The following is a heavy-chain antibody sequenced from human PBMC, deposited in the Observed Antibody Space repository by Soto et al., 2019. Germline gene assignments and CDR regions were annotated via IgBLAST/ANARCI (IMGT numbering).Heavy chain of an antibody. CDR2: ISAYNGNT. CDR3: AXXXXXXSGSYYNGYQYYYYGMDV. J-gene: IGHJ6*02. Sequence: ASVKVSCKASGYTFTSYGISWVRQAPGQGLEWMGWISAYNGNTNYAQKLQGRVTMTTDTSTSTAYMELRSLRSDDTAVYYCAXXXXXXSGSYYNGYQYYYYGMDVWGQGTTVTVSS. V-gene: IGHV1-18*01. D-gene: IGHD3-10*01. CDR1: GYTFTSYG.